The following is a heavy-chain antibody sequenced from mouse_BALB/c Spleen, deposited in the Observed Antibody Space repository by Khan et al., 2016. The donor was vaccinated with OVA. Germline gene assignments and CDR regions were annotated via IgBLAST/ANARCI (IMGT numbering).Heavy chain of an antibody. CDR3: ADHLTGSLAY. D-gene: IGHD4-1*01. CDR2: ISSGGDYT. CDR1: GFTFSSYS. Sequence: EVELVESGGDLVKPGGSLKLSCAASGFTFSSYSMSWVRQTPDKRLEWVASISSGGDYTYYPNSVKGRVNISRENAKKTLYLQMSDLKSEDTAMYYCADHLTGSLAYGGQGTLVTVSA. J-gene: IGHJ3*01. V-gene: IGHV5-6*01.